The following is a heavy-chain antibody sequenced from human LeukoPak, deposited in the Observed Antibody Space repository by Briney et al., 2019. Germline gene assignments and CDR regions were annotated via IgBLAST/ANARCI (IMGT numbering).Heavy chain of an antibody. D-gene: IGHD2-2*01. V-gene: IGHV4-39*01. CDR1: GGSISSSRYY. J-gene: IGHJ4*02. Sequence: SETLSLTCTVSGGSISSSRYYWGWIRQPTGKGLEWIGNIYYSGNTYYNPSLKSRVTISVDTSKNQFSLKLSSVTAADTAVYYCARQAVVPAAMDYFDYWGQGTLVTVSS. CDR3: ARQAVVPAAMDYFDY. CDR2: IYYSGNT.